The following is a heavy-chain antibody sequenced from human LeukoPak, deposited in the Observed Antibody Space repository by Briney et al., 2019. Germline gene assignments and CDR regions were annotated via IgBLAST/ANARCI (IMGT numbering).Heavy chain of an antibody. CDR1: GFTFSSYW. Sequence: SGGSLRLSCAASGFTFSSYWMHWVRQAPGKGLVRVSRINSDGSSTSYADSVKGRFTISRDNAKNTLYLQMNSLRAEDTAVYYCARGEVRTGFYFDYWGQGTLVTVSS. CDR3: ARGEVRTGFYFDY. CDR2: INSDGSST. J-gene: IGHJ4*02. V-gene: IGHV3-74*01. D-gene: IGHD3-16*01.